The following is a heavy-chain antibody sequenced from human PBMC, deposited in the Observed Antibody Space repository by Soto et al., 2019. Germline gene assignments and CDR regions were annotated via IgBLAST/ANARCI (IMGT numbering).Heavy chain of an antibody. J-gene: IGHJ4*02. V-gene: IGHV3-33*01. CDR3: ARDKFPRTSPGYYLDY. Sequence: QVQLVESGGGVVQPGKSPTLSCEASGFNFNTYGMHWVRQAPGKGLEWVAVIWYDGSSQSYVDSVKGRFTISRDNSKNTVSLQMNSLRAEDTAVYYCARDKFPRTSPGYYLDYWGQGTLVTVSS. CDR1: GFNFNTYG. D-gene: IGHD3-9*01. CDR2: IWYDGSSQ.